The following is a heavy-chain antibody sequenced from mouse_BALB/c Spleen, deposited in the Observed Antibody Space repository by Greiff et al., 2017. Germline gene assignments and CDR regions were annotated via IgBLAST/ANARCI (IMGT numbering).Heavy chain of an antibody. CDR3: TRGGTTVVAPHYYAMDY. CDR2: IYPGNSDT. J-gene: IGHJ4*01. CDR1: GYTFTSYW. V-gene: IGHV1-5*01. D-gene: IGHD1-1*01. Sequence: EVQLQQSGTVLARPGASVKMSCKASGYTFTSYWMHWVKQRPGQGLEWIGAIYPGNSDTSYNQKFKGKAKLTAVTSTSTAYMELSSLTNEDSAVYYCTRGGTTVVAPHYYAMDYWGQGTSVTVSS.